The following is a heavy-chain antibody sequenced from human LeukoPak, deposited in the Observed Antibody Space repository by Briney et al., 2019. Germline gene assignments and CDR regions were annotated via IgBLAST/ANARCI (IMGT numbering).Heavy chain of an antibody. V-gene: IGHV3-23*01. CDR3: AKGLSAAGDYYFDY. Sequence: GGSLRLSCAASGFTFSNYAMSWVRQAPGKGLEWLSTISGSGGSTYYGDSVKGRFTISRDNSKNTVYLQMKSLRVEATAVYYCAKGLSAAGDYYFDYWGQGALVTVSS. CDR1: GFTFSNYA. CDR2: ISGSGGST. J-gene: IGHJ4*02. D-gene: IGHD2-21*01.